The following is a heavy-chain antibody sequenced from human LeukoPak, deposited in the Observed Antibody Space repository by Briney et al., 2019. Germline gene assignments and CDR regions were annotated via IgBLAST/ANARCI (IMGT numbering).Heavy chain of an antibody. CDR3: TTGGYGYNYGDYFDY. V-gene: IGHV3-15*01. J-gene: IGHJ4*02. D-gene: IGHD5-18*01. CDR1: GFTFSKAW. CDR2: IKSKTDGGTA. Sequence: GGSLRLSCAASGFTFSKAWMSWVRQAPGKGLEWVGRIKSKTDGGTADYAAPVKGRFTISRDDSKNTLYLQMNSLKTEDTAVYYCTTGGYGYNYGDYFDYWGQGTLVTVSS.